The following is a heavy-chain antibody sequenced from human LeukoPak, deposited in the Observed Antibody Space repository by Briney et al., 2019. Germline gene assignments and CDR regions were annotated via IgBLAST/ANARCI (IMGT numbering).Heavy chain of an antibody. D-gene: IGHD3-3*01. CDR1: GGSFSGYY. Sequence: PSETLSLTCAVYGGSFSGYYWSWIRQPPGKGLEWIGEINHSGSTNYNPSLKSRVTISVDTSKNQFSLKLSSVTAADTAVYYCAREKYDFWSGYYTGILDYWGQGTLVTVSS. J-gene: IGHJ4*02. V-gene: IGHV4-34*01. CDR2: INHSGST. CDR3: AREKYDFWSGYYTGILDY.